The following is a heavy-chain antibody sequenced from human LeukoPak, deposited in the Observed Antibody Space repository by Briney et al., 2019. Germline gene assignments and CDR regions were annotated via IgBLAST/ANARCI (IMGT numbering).Heavy chain of an antibody. Sequence: PSETLSLTCTVSGGSISSYYWSWIRQPPGKGLEWIGYIYYSGSTNYNPSLKSRVTISVDKSKNQFSLKLSSVTAADTAVYYCARDSVTGTTSYYYMDVWGKGTTVTVSS. D-gene: IGHD1-7*01. CDR3: ARDSVTGTTSYYYMDV. V-gene: IGHV4-59*12. J-gene: IGHJ6*03. CDR2: IYYSGST. CDR1: GGSISSYY.